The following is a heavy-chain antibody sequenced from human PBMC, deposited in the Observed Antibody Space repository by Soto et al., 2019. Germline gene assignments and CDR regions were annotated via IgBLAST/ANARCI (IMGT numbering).Heavy chain of an antibody. CDR2: INPKTGDT. V-gene: IGHV1-2*02. J-gene: IGHJ5*02. D-gene: IGHD1-1*01. CDR1: GYTFTDFY. CDR3: ATGTNGTTGWYHP. Sequence: QEQLVQSGTEVKKPGASVTVSCKSSGYTFTDFYLHWLRQAPGQGLEWVGWINPKTGDTKSSQKFQGRVTMSRDTSVRTAHIDLTSLTSDDTAMYYCATGTNGTTGWYHPWGQGTRVTVSS.